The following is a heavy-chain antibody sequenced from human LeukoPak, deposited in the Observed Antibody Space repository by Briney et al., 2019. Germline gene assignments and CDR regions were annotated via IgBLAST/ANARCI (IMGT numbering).Heavy chain of an antibody. CDR1: GFTFSSYG. V-gene: IGHV3-30*03. CDR2: ISYDGSNK. D-gene: IGHD5-18*01. Sequence: PGGSLRLSCAASGFTFSSYGMHWVRQAPGKGLEWVAVISYDGSNKYYADSVKGRFTISRDNSKNTLYLQMNSLRAEDTAVYYCARAGYSYGYRYYFDYWGQGTLVTVSS. CDR3: ARAGYSYGYRYYFDY. J-gene: IGHJ4*02.